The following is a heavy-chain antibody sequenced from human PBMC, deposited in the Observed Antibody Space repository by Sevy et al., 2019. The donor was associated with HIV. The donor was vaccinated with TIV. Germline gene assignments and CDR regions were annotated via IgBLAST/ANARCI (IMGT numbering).Heavy chain of an antibody. CDR2: IYSGGST. CDR1: GFTVSSNY. J-gene: IGHJ4*02. V-gene: IGHV3-53*01. D-gene: IGHD3-22*01. Sequence: GGSLRLSCAASGFTVSSNYMSWVRQAPGKGLEWVSVIYSGGSTYYADSVKGRFTISRDNSKNTLYLQMNSLRAEDTAVYYCARAKDYYDSSGYCSNYFDYWGQGTLVTVSS. CDR3: ARAKDYYDSSGYCSNYFDY.